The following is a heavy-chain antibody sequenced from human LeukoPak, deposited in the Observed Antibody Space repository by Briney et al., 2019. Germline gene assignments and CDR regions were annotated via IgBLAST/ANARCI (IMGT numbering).Heavy chain of an antibody. CDR1: GGSISSGTYY. CDR2: IYYSGST. J-gene: IGHJ2*01. Sequence: SETLSLTCTVSGGSISSGTYYWGWIRQPPGKGLEWIGSIYYSGSTSYNPSLKSRVTISVDTSKNQFSLLLHSVTAADTAVYYCARVWLSSGSYWYFDFWGRGTLVIVSS. CDR3: ARVWLSSGSYWYFDF. D-gene: IGHD3-22*01. V-gene: IGHV4-39*07.